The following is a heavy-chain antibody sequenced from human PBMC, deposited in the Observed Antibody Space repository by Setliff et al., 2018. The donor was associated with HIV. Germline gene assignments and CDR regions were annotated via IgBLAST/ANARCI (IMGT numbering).Heavy chain of an antibody. V-gene: IGHV4-31*03. J-gene: IGHJ3*01. Sequence: SETLSLTCTVSGGSISNDGYYWIWIRQHPGKGLEWIGYIYYSGSTYYNPSLKSRVTISVDTSKNQFSLKLRSVTAADTAVYYCARISMLRGSRHAFDLWGQGIVVTVSS. D-gene: IGHD3-10*01. CDR3: ARISMLRGSRHAFDL. CDR2: IYYSGST. CDR1: GGSISNDGYY.